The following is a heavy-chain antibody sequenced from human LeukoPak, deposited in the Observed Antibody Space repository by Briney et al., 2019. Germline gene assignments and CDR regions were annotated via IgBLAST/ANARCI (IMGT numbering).Heavy chain of an antibody. V-gene: IGHV3-21*01. CDR2: ISSSSSYI. D-gene: IGHD2-15*01. CDR1: GFTFSSYS. Sequence: PGGSLRLSCAASGFTFSSYSMTWVRQAPGKGLEWVSSISSSSSYIYYADSVKGRFTISRDNAKNSLYLQMNSLRAEDTAVYYCARVGGRGGYCSGGSCYYFDYWGQGTLVTVSS. J-gene: IGHJ4*02. CDR3: ARVGGRGGYCSGGSCYYFDY.